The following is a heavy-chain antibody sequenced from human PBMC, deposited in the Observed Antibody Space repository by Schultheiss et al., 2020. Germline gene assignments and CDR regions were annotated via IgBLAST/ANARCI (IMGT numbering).Heavy chain of an antibody. CDR2: ISYDGSNK. V-gene: IGHV3-30-3*01. D-gene: IGHD2-15*01. CDR3: ASQGRAYLGYCSGGSCYQLDY. J-gene: IGHJ4*02. CDR1: GFTFSSYA. Sequence: GGSLRLSCAASGFTFSSYAMHWVRQAPGKGLEGVAVISYDGSNKYYADSVKGRFTISRDNSKNTLYLQMNSLRAGDTAVYYCASQGRAYLGYCSGGSCYQLDYWGQGTLVTVSS.